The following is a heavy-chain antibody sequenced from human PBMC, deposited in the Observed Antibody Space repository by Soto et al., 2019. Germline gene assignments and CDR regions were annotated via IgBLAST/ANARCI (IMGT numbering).Heavy chain of an antibody. CDR2: IYYGGST. CDR3: ARGRDCSTTSCSLDLRLGYYFDK. D-gene: IGHD2-2*01. CDR1: GGSISSGGYY. Sequence: SETLSLTCTVSGGSISSGGYYWSWIRQHPGKGLEWIGYIYYGGSTYYNPSLMSRVTISVDTSKNQFSLKLSSVTAADTAVYYCARGRDCSTTSCSLDLRLGYYFDKWGQGTLVTVSS. J-gene: IGHJ4*02. V-gene: IGHV4-31*03.